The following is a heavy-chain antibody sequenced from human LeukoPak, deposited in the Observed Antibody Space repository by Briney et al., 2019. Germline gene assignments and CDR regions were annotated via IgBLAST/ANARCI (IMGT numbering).Heavy chain of an antibody. CDR3: AKDRWMYGGTSGSCLDF. CDR1: GFTFSSYA. Sequence: PGASLRLSCAASGFTFSSYAMNWVRQAPGKGLEWVSGISSSGGSTYYADSVKGRFTISKDNSKNTLYLQMTSLRAEDTALYYCAKDRWMYGGTSGSCLDFWGRGTLVTVSS. J-gene: IGHJ4*02. V-gene: IGHV3-23*01. CDR2: ISSSGGST. D-gene: IGHD4-23*01.